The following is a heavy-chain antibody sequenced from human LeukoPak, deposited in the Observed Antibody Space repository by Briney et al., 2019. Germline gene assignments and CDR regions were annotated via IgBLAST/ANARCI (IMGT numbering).Heavy chain of an antibody. Sequence: GASVKVSCKASGYTFTGYYMHWVRQAPGQGLEWMGWINPNSGGTNYAQKFQGRVTMTRDTSISTAYMELRSLRSDDTAVYYCARDQRWLQGNSYAFDIWGQGTMVTVSS. V-gene: IGHV1-2*02. CDR3: ARDQRWLQGNSYAFDI. CDR1: GYTFTGYY. D-gene: IGHD5-24*01. CDR2: INPNSGGT. J-gene: IGHJ3*02.